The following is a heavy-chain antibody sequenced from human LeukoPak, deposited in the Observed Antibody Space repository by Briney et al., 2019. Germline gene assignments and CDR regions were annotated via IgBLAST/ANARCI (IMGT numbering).Heavy chain of an antibody. CDR1: GGSIRTYY. D-gene: IGHD2-8*01. Sequence: SETLSLACIVSGGSIRTYYWSWIRQPPGKGLEWIGYIYPGGSANYIPSLESRVSISVDTPKNQFSLKLFSVTAADAAVYYCARYNGPNYYSYYMDVWGKGTTVTVSS. J-gene: IGHJ6*03. CDR3: ARYNGPNYYSYYMDV. CDR2: IYPGGSA. V-gene: IGHV4-4*09.